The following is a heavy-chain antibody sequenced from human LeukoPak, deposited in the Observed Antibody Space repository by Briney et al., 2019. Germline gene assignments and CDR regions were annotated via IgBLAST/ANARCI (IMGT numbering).Heavy chain of an antibody. CDR2: INPNSGGT. CDR3: AREQAVGDRDQKLFDY. Sequence: ASVKVSCKASGYTFTGYYMHWVRQAPGQGLEWMGWINPNSGGTNYAQKFQGRVTMTRDTSISAAYMELSRLRSDDTAVYYCAREQAVGDRDQKLFDYWGQGTLVTVSS. J-gene: IGHJ4*02. D-gene: IGHD3-10*01. V-gene: IGHV1-2*02. CDR1: GYTFTGYY.